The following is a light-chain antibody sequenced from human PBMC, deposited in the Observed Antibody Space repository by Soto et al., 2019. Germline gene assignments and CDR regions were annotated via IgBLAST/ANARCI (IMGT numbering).Light chain of an antibody. V-gene: IGKV1-39*01. Sequence: DIQMTQSPSSLSASVGDRVTITCRASPSISSYLNWYQQKPGKAPKLLIYAASSLQSGVPSRFSGSGSGTDCTLTISSLQPEDGATDYCQQSYSTPLTVGGGTKVEIK. J-gene: IGKJ4*01. CDR1: PSISSY. CDR3: QQSYSTPLT. CDR2: AAS.